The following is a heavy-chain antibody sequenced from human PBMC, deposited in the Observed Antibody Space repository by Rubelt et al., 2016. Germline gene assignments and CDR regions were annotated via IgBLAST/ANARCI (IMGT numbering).Heavy chain of an antibody. V-gene: IGHV4-39*01. Sequence: GKGLEWIGSIYYSGSTYYNPSLKSRVTISVDTSKNQFSLKLSSVTAADTAVYYCARVGIAAAGNGYFDYWGQGTLVTVSS. D-gene: IGHD6-13*01. CDR3: ARVGIAAAGNGYFDY. J-gene: IGHJ4*02. CDR2: IYYSGST.